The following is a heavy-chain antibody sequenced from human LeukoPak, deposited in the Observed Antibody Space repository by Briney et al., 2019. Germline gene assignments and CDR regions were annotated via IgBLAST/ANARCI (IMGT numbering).Heavy chain of an antibody. D-gene: IGHD2-2*01. J-gene: IGHJ5*02. CDR1: GGSFSGYY. CDR3: ARKVVVPAAIRRRAWFDP. V-gene: IGHV4-34*01. CDR2: INHSGST. Sequence: SETLSLTCAVYGGSFSGYYWSWTRQPPGKGLEWIGEINHSGSTNYNPSLKSRVTISVDTSKNQFSLKLSSVTAADTAVYYCARKVVVPAAIRRRAWFDPWGQGTLVTVSS.